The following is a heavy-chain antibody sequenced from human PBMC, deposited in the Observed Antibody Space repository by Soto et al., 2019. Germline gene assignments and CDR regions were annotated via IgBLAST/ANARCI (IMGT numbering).Heavy chain of an antibody. V-gene: IGHV3-30-3*01. D-gene: IGHD3-3*01. J-gene: IGHJ4*02. Sequence: QVQLVESGGGVVQPGRSLRLSCAPSGFTFSNYAMHWVRQAPGMGLEWVAVISYDGSNKYYADSVKGRFTISRDNSKNTLYLQMNSLRAEDTAVYYCARDKRDLRFLEWSYYFDYWGQGTLVTVSS. CDR1: GFTFSNYA. CDR3: ARDKRDLRFLEWSYYFDY. CDR2: ISYDGSNK.